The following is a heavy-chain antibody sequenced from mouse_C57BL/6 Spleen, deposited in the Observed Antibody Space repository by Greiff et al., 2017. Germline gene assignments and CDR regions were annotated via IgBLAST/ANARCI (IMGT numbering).Heavy chain of an antibody. V-gene: IGHV5-9-1*02. CDR1: GFTFSSYA. CDR2: ISSGGDYI. CDR3: TRDNYGYGDYYAMDY. D-gene: IGHD2-2*01. J-gene: IGHJ4*01. Sequence: EVMLVESGEGLVKPGGSLKLSCAASGFTFSSYAMSWVRQTPEKRLEWVAYISSGGDYIYYADTVKGRFTISRDNARNTLYLQMSSLKSEDTAMYYCTRDNYGYGDYYAMDYWGQGTSVTVSS.